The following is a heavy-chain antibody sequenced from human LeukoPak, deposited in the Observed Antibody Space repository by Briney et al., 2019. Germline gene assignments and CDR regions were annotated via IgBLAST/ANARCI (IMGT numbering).Heavy chain of an antibody. D-gene: IGHD2-2*01. CDR3: ARDVSSTSSWWFDP. V-gene: IGHV1-46*01. CDR2: INPSGGST. J-gene: IGHJ5*02. CDR1: GYTFTSHY. Sequence: REASVKVSCKASGYTFTSHYMHWVRQAPEQGLEWMGIINPSGGSTSYAQKFQGRVTMTRDMSTRTDYMELNSLRYEDTAVYYCARDVSSTSSWWFDPWGQGTLVIVSS.